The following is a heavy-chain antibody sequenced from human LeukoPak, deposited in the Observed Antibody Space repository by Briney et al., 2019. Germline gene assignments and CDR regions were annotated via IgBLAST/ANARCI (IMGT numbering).Heavy chain of an antibody. J-gene: IGHJ4*02. CDR3: ASPDY. V-gene: IGHV4-61*02. Sequence: SETLSLTCTVSGGAISSGSYHWSWIRQPAGKGLEWIGGVQASGSINYDPSLKSRVTISVDSSRKQFSLNLNSVTAADTAVYYCASPDYWGQGTLVTVSS. CDR1: GGAISSGSYH. CDR2: VQASGSI.